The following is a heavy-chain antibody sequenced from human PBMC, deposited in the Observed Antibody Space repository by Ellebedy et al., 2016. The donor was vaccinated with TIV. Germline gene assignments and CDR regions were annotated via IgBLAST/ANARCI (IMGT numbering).Heavy chain of an antibody. CDR2: ISYDGSNK. D-gene: IGHD3-16*01. J-gene: IGHJ6*02. CDR3: ARGGYYGMDV. V-gene: IGHV3-30*03. Sequence: GGSLRLSCAASGFTFSSYGMHWVRQAPGKGLEWVAVISYDGSNKYYADSVKGRFTISRDNSKNSLNLQMNSLRDEDTAVYYCARGGYYGMDVWGQGTTVTVSS. CDR1: GFTFSSYG.